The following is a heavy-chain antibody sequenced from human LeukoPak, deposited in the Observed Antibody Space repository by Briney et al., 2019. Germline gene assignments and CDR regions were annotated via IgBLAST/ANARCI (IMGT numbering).Heavy chain of an antibody. CDR1: GFTFVNAS. CDR3: TTGNP. CDR2: MKSKPEGGTT. V-gene: IGHV3-15*01. Sequence: TGGSLRLSCLTSGFTFVNASMSWVRQAPGKGLEWVGLMKSKPEGGTTFYAAPVRGRFTISRDDSRNTLYLQMTSLTIGDTGVYYCTTGNPWGQGTLVTVSS. J-gene: IGHJ5*02.